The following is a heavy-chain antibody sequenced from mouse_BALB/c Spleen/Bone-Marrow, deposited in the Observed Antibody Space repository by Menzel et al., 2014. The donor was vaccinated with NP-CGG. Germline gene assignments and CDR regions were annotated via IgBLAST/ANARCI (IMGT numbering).Heavy chain of an antibody. D-gene: IGHD4-1*01. Sequence: EVQGVESGGGLVQPGGSRKLSCAASGFTFSTFGMHWVRQAPEKGLEWVAYISSGSRTIYYADTVRGRFTISRDNPKNTLFLQMTSLRSEDTAMYYCARSPNFVTYAMEYWGQGTSVTVSS. J-gene: IGHJ4*01. CDR1: GFTFSTFG. CDR2: ISSGSRTI. V-gene: IGHV5-17*02. CDR3: ARSPNFVTYAMEY.